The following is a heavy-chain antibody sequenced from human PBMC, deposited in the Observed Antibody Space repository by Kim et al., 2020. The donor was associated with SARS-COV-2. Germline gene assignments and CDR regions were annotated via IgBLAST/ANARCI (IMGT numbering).Heavy chain of an antibody. Sequence: SETLSLTCTVSGGSISSYYWSWIRQPPGKGLEWIGHIYYSGSTNYNPSLKSRVTISVDTSKNQFSLKLSSVTAADTAVYYCARATTVSWFDPWGQGTLVTVSS. J-gene: IGHJ5*02. V-gene: IGHV4-59*13. CDR3: ARATTVSWFDP. D-gene: IGHD4-4*01. CDR2: IYYSGST. CDR1: GGSISSYY.